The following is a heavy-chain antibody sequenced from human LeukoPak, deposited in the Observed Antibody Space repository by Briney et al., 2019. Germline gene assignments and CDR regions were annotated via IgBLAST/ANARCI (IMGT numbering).Heavy chain of an antibody. D-gene: IGHD3-22*01. CDR3: AKVSPYYDSSTSGY. CDR2: ISGSGGST. Sequence: PGGSLRLSCAASGFTFSSYAMSWVRQAPGKGLEWVSAISGSGGSTYYADSVKGRFTISRDNSKNTLYLQMNSLRAEDTTVYYCAKVSPYYDSSTSGYWGQGTLVTVSS. CDR1: GFTFSSYA. V-gene: IGHV3-23*01. J-gene: IGHJ4*02.